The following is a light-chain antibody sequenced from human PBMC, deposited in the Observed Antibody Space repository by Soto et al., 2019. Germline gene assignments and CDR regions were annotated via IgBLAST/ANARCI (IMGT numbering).Light chain of an antibody. Sequence: QSALTQPASVSVSPGQSITISCTGTSSDVGGYDYVSWYQQHPGKAPKLMIYDGSNRPSGVPNRFSGSKSGNTASLTISGLQAEDEADYYCSSYTGRNTGVFGTGTKLNVL. CDR3: SSYTGRNTGV. V-gene: IGLV2-14*03. CDR2: DGS. J-gene: IGLJ1*01. CDR1: SSDVGGYDY.